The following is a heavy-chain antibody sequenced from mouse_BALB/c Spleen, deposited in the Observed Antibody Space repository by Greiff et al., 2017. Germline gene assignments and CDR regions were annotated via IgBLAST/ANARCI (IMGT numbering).Heavy chain of an antibody. D-gene: IGHD1-1*01. V-gene: IGHV2-4-1*01. J-gene: IGHJ4*01. CDR3: ARRGDYGSVYAMDY. CDR2: IWSGGST. Sequence: VKLMESGPGLVQPSQSLSITCTVSGFSLTSYGVHWVRQSPGKGLEWLGVIWSGGSTDYNAAFISRLSISKDNSKSQVFFKMNSLQADDTAIYYCARRGDYGSVYAMDYWGQGTSVTVSS. CDR1: GFSLTSYG.